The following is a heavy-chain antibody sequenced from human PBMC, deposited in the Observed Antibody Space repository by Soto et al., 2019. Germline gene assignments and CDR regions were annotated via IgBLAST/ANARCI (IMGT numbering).Heavy chain of an antibody. CDR3: ARLIRDGYNQHIDY. CDR1: GGSVSSGSYY. Sequence: SETLSLTCTVSGGSVSSGSYYWSWIRQPPGKGLEWIGYIYNTGSTNYNPSLKSRVTISVDTSKNQFSLRLSSVTAADTAVYYCARLIRDGYNQHIDYWGQGTLVTVSS. J-gene: IGHJ4*02. V-gene: IGHV4-61*01. CDR2: IYNTGST. D-gene: IGHD5-12*01.